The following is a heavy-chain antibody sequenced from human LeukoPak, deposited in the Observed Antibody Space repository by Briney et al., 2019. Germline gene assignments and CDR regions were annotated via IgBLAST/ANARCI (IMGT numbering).Heavy chain of an antibody. D-gene: IGHD3-22*01. CDR1: GGTFSSYD. CDR2: IIPILGIA. V-gene: IGHV1-69*04. Sequence: SVKVSCKASGGTFSSYDISWVRQAPGQGLEWMGRIIPILGIANYAQKFQGRVTITADKSTSTAYMELSSLRSEDTAVYYCARDVSWGIYYDSSGLFDYWGQGTLVTVSS. J-gene: IGHJ4*02. CDR3: ARDVSWGIYYDSSGLFDY.